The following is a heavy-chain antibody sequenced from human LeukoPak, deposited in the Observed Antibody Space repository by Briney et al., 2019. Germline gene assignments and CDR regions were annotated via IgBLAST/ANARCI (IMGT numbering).Heavy chain of an antibody. J-gene: IGHJ4*02. V-gene: IGHV3-11*06. Sequence: GGSLRLSCAASGFIFSDYYMTWIRQAPGKGLEWVADISRSSSDTNYADSVKGRFTISRDNAKNSLYLQMNSLRAEDTAVYCCARFSLWGVPRPVDYWGQGTLVTVSS. CDR3: ARFSLWGVPRPVDY. CDR2: ISRSSSDT. D-gene: IGHD3-10*01. CDR1: GFIFSDYY.